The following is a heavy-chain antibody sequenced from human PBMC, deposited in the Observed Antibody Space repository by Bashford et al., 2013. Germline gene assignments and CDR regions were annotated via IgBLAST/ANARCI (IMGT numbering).Heavy chain of an antibody. V-gene: IGHV1-2*02. CDR2: INPNSGDT. J-gene: IGHJ6*02. Sequence: VASVKVSCKASGYTFTASYVHWVRQAPGQGLEWMGWINPNSGDTNYAESFQGRVSMARDTSISTVYMELARLRSDDTAVYYCAWEETGHASTNMDVWGQGTTVSVSS. D-gene: IGHD3-9*01. CDR1: GYTFTASY. CDR3: AWEETGHASTNMDV.